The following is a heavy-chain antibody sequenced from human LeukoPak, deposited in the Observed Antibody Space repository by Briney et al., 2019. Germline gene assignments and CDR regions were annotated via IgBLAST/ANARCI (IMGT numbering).Heavy chain of an antibody. D-gene: IGHD1-26*01. CDR2: INWNGGST. CDR3: ARERSGSGSYHLDY. Sequence: GGSLRLPCAASGFTFDDYGMSWVRQAPGKGLEWVSGINWNGGSTGYADSVKGRFTISRDNAKNFLYLQMNSLRAEDTALYYCARERSGSGSYHLDYWGQGTLVTVSS. CDR1: GFTFDDYG. J-gene: IGHJ4*02. V-gene: IGHV3-20*04.